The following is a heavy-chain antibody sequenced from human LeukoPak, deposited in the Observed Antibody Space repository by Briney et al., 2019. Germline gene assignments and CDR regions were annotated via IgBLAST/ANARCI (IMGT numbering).Heavy chain of an antibody. J-gene: IGHJ4*02. CDR3: AREGAAFLDGYNPPFDY. CDR2: IYYSGST. V-gene: IGHV4-59*12. CDR1: GGSISSYY. Sequence: SETLSLTCTVSGGSISSYYWSWIRQPPGKGLEWIGYIYYSGSTNYNPSLKSRVTISVDTSKNQFSLKLSSVTAADTAVYYCAREGAAFLDGYNPPFDYWGQGTLVTVSS. D-gene: IGHD5-24*01.